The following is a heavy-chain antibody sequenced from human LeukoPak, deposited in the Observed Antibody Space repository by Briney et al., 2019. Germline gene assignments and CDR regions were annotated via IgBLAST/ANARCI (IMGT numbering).Heavy chain of an antibody. D-gene: IGHD4-17*01. V-gene: IGHV4-4*07. Sequence: PSETLSLTCTVSGGSISSYYWSWIRQPAGKGLEWIGRIYTSGSTNYNPSLESRVTMSVDTSKHQFSLKLSSVTAADTAVYYCARDQGYTVKNWFDPWGQGTLVTVSS. CDR2: IYTSGST. J-gene: IGHJ5*02. CDR1: GGSISSYY. CDR3: ARDQGYTVKNWFDP.